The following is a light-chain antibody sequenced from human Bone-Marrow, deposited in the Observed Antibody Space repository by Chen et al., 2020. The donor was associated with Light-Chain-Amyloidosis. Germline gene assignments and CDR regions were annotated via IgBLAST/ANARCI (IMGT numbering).Light chain of an antibody. CDR2: DDS. V-gene: IGLV3-21*02. CDR1: NVGATS. J-gene: IGLJ3*02. Sequence: SYVLTQPSSVSVAPGQTATIACGGNNVGATSVHWYQQKPGQAPLLVVYDDSDRPSGIPERLSGYNSGNTATLTISRVEAGDEADYYCQVWDRSSDRPVFDRGTKLTVL. CDR3: QVWDRSSDRPV.